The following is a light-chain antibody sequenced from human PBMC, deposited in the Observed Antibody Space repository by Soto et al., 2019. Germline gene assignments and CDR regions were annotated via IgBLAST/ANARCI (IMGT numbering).Light chain of an antibody. CDR2: EVN. Sequence: QSALTQPPSASGSPGQSVTISCTGTSSDIGGYTYVSWYQQHPGKAPKLMLYEVNKRPSGVPDRFSGSKSGNTASLTISGLQAEDEADYYCSSYTTTDTYVFGTGTKLTVL. CDR3: SSYTTTDTYV. CDR1: SSDIGGYTY. V-gene: IGLV2-8*01. J-gene: IGLJ1*01.